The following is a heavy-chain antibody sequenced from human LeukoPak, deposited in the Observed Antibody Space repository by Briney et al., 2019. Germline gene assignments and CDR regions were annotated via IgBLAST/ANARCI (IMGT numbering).Heavy chain of an antibody. CDR1: GFTVSSAY. V-gene: IGHV3-53*01. CDR2: LYTSGHT. CDR3: ASPGYYSGSWKFDF. Sequence: PGGSLRLSCAASGFTVSSAYMSWFRQVPGKGRQWVSLLYTSGHTIYADSVKGRFTISRDNSKNTLYRQMNSLTEEDTALYYCASPGYYSGSWKFDFWGQGTLVTVSS. J-gene: IGHJ4*02. D-gene: IGHD6-19*01.